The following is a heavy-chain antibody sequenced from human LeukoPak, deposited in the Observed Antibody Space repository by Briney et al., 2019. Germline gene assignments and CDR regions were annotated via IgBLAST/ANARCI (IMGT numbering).Heavy chain of an antibody. CDR2: IYSGGNT. J-gene: IGHJ5*02. CDR3: ATRIASPGRGWFDP. V-gene: IGHV3-53*05. CDR1: GFTVSSNY. D-gene: IGHD6-13*01. Sequence: PGGSLRLSCAASGFTVSSNYMSWVRQAPGKGLEWVSVIYSGGNTYYADSVKGRFTISRDNSKNTVYLQMNSLRAEDTAVYYCATRIASPGRGWFDPWGQGTLVTVSS.